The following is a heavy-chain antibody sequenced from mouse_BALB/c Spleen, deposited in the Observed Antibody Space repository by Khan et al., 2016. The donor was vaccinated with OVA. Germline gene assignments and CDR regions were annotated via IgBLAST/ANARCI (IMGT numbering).Heavy chain of an antibody. J-gene: IGHJ2*01. CDR1: GYTFTDYS. V-gene: IGHV9-2-1*01. CDR3: ARDRYDYFDY. D-gene: IGHD2-14*01. CDR2: INTETGEP. Sequence: QIQLVQSGHELKKPGETVKISCKASGYTFTDYSMHWVKQAPGKGLKWMGWINTETGEPTYADDFKGRFAFSLETSASTAYLQINNLKNEDTATYFCARDRYDYFDYWGQGTTLTVSS.